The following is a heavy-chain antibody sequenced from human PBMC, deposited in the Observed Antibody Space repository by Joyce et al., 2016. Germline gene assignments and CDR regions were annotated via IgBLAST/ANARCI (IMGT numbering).Heavy chain of an antibody. CDR2: IWDDVSNK. CDR3: ARDSLLRGLTGKEHAFVI. CDR1: GFSFNNYG. J-gene: IGHJ3*02. D-gene: IGHD3-10*01. V-gene: IGHV3-33*01. Sequence: QVTLVESGGGAVQPGEALRLSCVASGFSFNNYGLHWVRQSPGKWLQWVELIWDDVSNKYYGDSVKGRFTVSRDNLKNPRYLKMNRLRYADTATYDCARDSLLRGLTGKEHAFVICGQVPMVTGSS.